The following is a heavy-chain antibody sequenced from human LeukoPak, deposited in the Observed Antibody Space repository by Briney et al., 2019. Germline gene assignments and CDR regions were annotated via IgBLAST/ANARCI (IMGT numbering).Heavy chain of an antibody. V-gene: IGHV1-69*13. D-gene: IGHD1-26*01. CDR2: ITPIFDTP. Sequence: ASVKVSCKVSGGTFSNDSITWVRQAPGQGLGWVGGITPIFDTPNYAPKLQGRLTINADGSTSTVYMELRSLRSEDTAVYFCARGPPPLYSGSYRPLDHWGQGTLVTVSS. CDR1: GGTFSNDS. J-gene: IGHJ4*02. CDR3: ARGPPPLYSGSYRPLDH.